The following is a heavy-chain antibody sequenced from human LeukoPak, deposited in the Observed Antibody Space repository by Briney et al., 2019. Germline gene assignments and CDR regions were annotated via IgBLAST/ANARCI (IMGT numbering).Heavy chain of an antibody. V-gene: IGHV4-61*02. Sequence: SETLSLTCTVSGDSISSGDYYWSWIRQPAGKGLEWIGRISSSGSTNYNPSLKSRVTISVDTSKKQFSLKVSSVTAADTAVYYCTRELSGSQDYWGQGTLVTVSS. D-gene: IGHD3-22*01. CDR1: GDSISSGDYY. CDR2: ISSSGST. J-gene: IGHJ4*02. CDR3: TRELSGSQDY.